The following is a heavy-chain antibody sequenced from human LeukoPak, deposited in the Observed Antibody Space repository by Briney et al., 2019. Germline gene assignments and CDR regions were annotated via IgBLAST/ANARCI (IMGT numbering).Heavy chain of an antibody. CDR2: IYYSGRT. CDR1: GDSVSRRDSY. V-gene: IGHV4-39*01. Sequence: SETLSLTCSVSGDSVSRRDSYWDWIRQPPGTGLEWIGTIYYSGRTYYSPSLKSRVTMSVDPSNNQFSLTLRPVTAADTAVYYCARRRYYDGSGYLEWGQGTLLSVSS. J-gene: IGHJ1*01. CDR3: ARRRYYDGSGYLE. D-gene: IGHD3-22*01.